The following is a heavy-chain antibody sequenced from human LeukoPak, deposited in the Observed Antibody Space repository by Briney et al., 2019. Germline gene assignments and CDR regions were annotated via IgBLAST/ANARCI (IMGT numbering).Heavy chain of an antibody. CDR2: INPNSGGT. D-gene: IGHD3-10*01. V-gene: IGHV1-2*02. CDR3: ARDTSITMVRGVPYYSYMDV. J-gene: IGHJ6*03. CDR1: GYTFTGYY. Sequence: ASVKVSCKASGYTFTGYYMHWVRQAPGQGLEWMGWINPNSGGTNYAQKFQGRVTMTRDTSISTAYMELSRLRSDDTAVYYCARDTSITMVRGVPYYSYMDVWGKGTTVTISS.